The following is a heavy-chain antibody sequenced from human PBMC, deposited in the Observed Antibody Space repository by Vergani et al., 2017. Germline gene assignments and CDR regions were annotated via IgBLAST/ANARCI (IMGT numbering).Heavy chain of an antibody. V-gene: IGHV1-69*01. D-gene: IGHD4-17*01. CDR2: IIPIFGTA. CDR3: AKNTVTTTPDYYYYYMDV. Sequence: QVQLVQSGAEVKKPGSSVKVSCKASGGTFSSYAISWVRQAPGQGLEWMGGIIPIFGTANYAQKFQGRVTIIAEESTSTAYMELSSLRSEDTAVYYCAKNTVTTTPDYYYYYMDVWGKGTTVTVSS. J-gene: IGHJ6*03. CDR1: GGTFSSYA.